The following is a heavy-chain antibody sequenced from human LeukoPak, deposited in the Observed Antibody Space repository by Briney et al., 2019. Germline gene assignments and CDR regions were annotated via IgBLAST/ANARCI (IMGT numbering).Heavy chain of an antibody. V-gene: IGHV3-7*03. CDR2: IKQDGSEK. D-gene: IGHD3-9*01. CDR3: ARDLPYYDILTGYSGLFDY. Sequence: EGSLRLSCAASGFTFSSYWMSWVRQAPGKGLEWVANIKQDGSEKYYVDSVKGRFTISRDNAKNSLYLQMNSLRAEDTAVYYCARDLPYYDILTGYSGLFDYWGQGTLVTVSS. CDR1: GFTFSSYW. J-gene: IGHJ4*02.